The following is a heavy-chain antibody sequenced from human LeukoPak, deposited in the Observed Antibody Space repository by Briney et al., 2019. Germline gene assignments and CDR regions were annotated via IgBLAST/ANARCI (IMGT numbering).Heavy chain of an antibody. CDR1: GGSISSYY. J-gene: IGHJ4*02. D-gene: IGHD1-26*01. V-gene: IGHV4-4*07. CDR2: IYTSGST. CDR3: ARSKRGATTTDYLDY. Sequence: SETLSLTCTVSGGSISSYYWSWIRQPAVKGLEWIGRIYTSGSTNYNPSLKSRVTMSVDTSKNQFSLKLSSVTAADTAVYYCARSKRGATTTDYLDYWGQGTLVTVSS.